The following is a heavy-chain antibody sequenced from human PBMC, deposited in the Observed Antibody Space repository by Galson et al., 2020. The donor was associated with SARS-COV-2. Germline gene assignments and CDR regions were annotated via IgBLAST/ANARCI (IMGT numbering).Heavy chain of an antibody. CDR3: ARERHGGGVFDS. CDR2: IFPSESA. J-gene: IGHJ4*02. D-gene: IGHD2-8*01. CDR1: GDSIDSGGYS. V-gene: IGHV4-30-2*01. Sequence: SETLSLTCDVSGDSIDSGGYSWSWIRQPPGTGLEWIGYIFPSESAFYNWSLKSRVTISIDKSKNQFSLNLRSVTAADTAVYYCARERHGGGVFDSWGQGTLVTVSS.